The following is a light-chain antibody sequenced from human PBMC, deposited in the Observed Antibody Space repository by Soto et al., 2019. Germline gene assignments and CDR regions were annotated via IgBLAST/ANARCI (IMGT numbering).Light chain of an antibody. J-gene: IGKJ4*01. Sequence: EIVLTQSPATLSLSPGERANLSCRASQSVSFYLAWYQQKPGQAPRLLMYDASGRASGIPDRFSGSGSGTDFTLTISRLEPEDFAVYYCQVYDRSPLFGGGTKVDIK. V-gene: IGKV3-20*01. CDR1: QSVSFY. CDR2: DAS. CDR3: QVYDRSPL.